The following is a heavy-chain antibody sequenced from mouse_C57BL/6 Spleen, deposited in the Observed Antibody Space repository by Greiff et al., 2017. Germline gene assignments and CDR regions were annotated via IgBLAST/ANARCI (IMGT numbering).Heavy chain of an antibody. D-gene: IGHD1-1*01. CDR2: INPNYGTT. CDR1: GYSFTDYN. J-gene: IGHJ4*01. Sequence: VQLQQPGPELVKPGASVKISCKASGYSFTDYNMNWVKQSNGKSLEWIGVINPNYGTTSYNQKFKGKATLTVDQSSSTAYMQLNSLTSEDSAVYYCAKEDSGSEYYYAMDYWGQGTSVTVSS. V-gene: IGHV1-39*01. CDR3: AKEDSGSEYYYAMDY.